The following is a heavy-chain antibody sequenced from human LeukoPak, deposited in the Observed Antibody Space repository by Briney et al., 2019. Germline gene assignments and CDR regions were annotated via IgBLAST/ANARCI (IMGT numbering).Heavy chain of an antibody. CDR2: INSDGSST. V-gene: IGHV3-74*01. CDR1: GFTFSSYW. D-gene: IGHD3-9*01. Sequence: GGSLRLSCAASGFTFSSYWMHWVRQAPGKGLVWVSRINSDGSSTSYADSVKGRFTISRDNAKNTLYLQMNSLRAEDTAVYYCASLYYDILTTGDYWGQGTLVTVSS. CDR3: ASLYYDILTTGDY. J-gene: IGHJ4*02.